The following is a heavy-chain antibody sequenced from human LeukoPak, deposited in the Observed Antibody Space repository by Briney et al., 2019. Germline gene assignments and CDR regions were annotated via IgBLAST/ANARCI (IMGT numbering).Heavy chain of an antibody. CDR3: TRSRPGTEAGQPNFDY. CDR1: GFSFNSYS. J-gene: IGHJ4*02. V-gene: IGHV3-48*01. D-gene: IGHD6-13*01. CDR2: ISSISSII. Sequence: GGSLRLSCAASGFSFNSYSMSWVRQAPGKGLEWVSYISSISSIIYYADSVKGRFTISRDNARNSLYLQMNSLRAEDTAVYYCTRSRPGTEAGQPNFDYWGEGTLVTVSS.